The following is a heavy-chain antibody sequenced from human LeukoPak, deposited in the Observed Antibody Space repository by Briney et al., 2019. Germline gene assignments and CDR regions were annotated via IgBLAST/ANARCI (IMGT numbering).Heavy chain of an antibody. CDR3: ATLVYSGSRYHFDT. CDR2: FLYSGTT. V-gene: IGHV4-59*02. Sequence: SETLSLTCSVSNGAVKNYYWTWIRQPPGQGLEWIGNFLYSGTTTYRASLDSRLIISVDNSKDTVSLRLFSVTAADTAVYYCATLVYSGSRYHFDTWGQGTLVTVSS. CDR1: NGAVKNYY. J-gene: IGHJ4*02. D-gene: IGHD1-26*01.